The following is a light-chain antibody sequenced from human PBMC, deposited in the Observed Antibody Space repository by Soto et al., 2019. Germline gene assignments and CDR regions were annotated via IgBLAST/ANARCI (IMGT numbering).Light chain of an antibody. CDR2: LES. V-gene: IGKV2-28*01. J-gene: IGKJ2*01. Sequence: DIVMTQSPLSLPVTPGEPASISCRSSQSLLHSSGYNYLDWYVQKPGQSPQLLIYLESNRASGVPDRLSGSGSGTDFTLKISRVEAEDVGVYYCMQALQAPRTFGQGTKLEIK. CDR3: MQALQAPRT. CDR1: QSLLHSSGYNY.